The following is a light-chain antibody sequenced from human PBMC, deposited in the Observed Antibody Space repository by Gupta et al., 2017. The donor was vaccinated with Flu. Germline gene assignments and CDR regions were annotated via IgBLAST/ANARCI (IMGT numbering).Light chain of an antibody. J-gene: IGKJ2*01. V-gene: IGKV3-20*01. Sequence: GTLALSPRERDTSSCRARQSVNNNLLTWYQQKPVQAPKLLIYGASSSATGVPDRFSGSGSGTDFTLTIRSREPEDFAVYYCQQYCISLFTFGQWTKLEIK. CDR3: QQYCISLFT. CDR2: GAS. CDR1: QSVNNNL.